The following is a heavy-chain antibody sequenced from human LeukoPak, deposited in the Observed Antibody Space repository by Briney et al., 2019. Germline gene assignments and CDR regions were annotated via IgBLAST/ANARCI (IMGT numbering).Heavy chain of an antibody. Sequence: GGSLRLSCAASGFTFSSYGMHWVRQAPGKGLEWVAVISYDGSNKYYADSVKGRFTISRDNSKNTLYLQMNSLRAEDTAVYYCARDQQVLWFGELLDYWGQGTLVTVSS. CDR2: ISYDGSNK. J-gene: IGHJ4*02. CDR3: ARDQQVLWFGELLDY. D-gene: IGHD3-10*01. V-gene: IGHV3-30*03. CDR1: GFTFSSYG.